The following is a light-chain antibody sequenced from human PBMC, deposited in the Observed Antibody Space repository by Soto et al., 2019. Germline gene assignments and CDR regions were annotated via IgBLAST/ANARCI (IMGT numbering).Light chain of an antibody. CDR1: RSDVGGHNC. V-gene: IGLV2-14*01. CDR3: SSYTTRLNWV. CDR2: GVS. Sequence: QSALTQPASVSGSPGQSITISCTGSRSDVGGHNCVSWFQQHPGKAPKFIIYGVSNRPSGISNRFSGSKSGNTASLTISGLQDEDEADYYCSSYTTRLNWVFCGGTNLTVL. J-gene: IGLJ3*02.